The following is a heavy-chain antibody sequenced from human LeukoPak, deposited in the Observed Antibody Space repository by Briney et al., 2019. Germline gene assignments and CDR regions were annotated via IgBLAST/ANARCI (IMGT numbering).Heavy chain of an antibody. CDR2: INPNSGGT. CDR3: ARNQYEAGYSSGWYGNWFDP. D-gene: IGHD6-19*01. V-gene: IGHV1-2*06. Sequence: ASVKVSCKASGYTFTGYYMHWVRQAPGQGLEWMGRINPNSGGTNYAQKFQGRVTMTRDTSISTAYMELSRPRSDDTAVYYCARNQYEAGYSSGWYGNWFDPWGQGTLVTVSS. J-gene: IGHJ5*02. CDR1: GYTFTGYY.